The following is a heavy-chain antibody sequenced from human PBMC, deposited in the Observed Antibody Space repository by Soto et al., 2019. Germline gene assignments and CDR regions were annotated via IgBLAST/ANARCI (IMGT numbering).Heavy chain of an antibody. D-gene: IGHD3-10*01. CDR2: INSDGSST. Sequence: GGSLRLSCAASGFTFSSYAMSWVRQAPGKGLVWVSRINSDGSSTSYADSVKGRFTISRDNAKNTLYLQMNSLRAEDTAVYYCARTWFGEFDYYYYGMDVWGQGTTVTVSS. V-gene: IGHV3-74*01. J-gene: IGHJ6*02. CDR3: ARTWFGEFDYYYYGMDV. CDR1: GFTFSSYA.